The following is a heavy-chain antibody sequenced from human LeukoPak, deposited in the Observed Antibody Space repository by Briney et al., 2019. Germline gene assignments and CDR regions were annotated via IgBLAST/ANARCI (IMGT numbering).Heavy chain of an antibody. CDR2: IKNDGSDK. CDR3: VNLGYSD. D-gene: IGHD5-12*01. Sequence: GGSLRLSCEASGFSFSAAWMTWVRQAPGKGLEWVATIKNDGSDKYYVDSVKGRFTLARDNAKNLVYLQMNSLRVEDTAVYYCVNLGYSDGGQGTLVTVSS. CDR1: GFSFSAAW. V-gene: IGHV3-7*01. J-gene: IGHJ4*02.